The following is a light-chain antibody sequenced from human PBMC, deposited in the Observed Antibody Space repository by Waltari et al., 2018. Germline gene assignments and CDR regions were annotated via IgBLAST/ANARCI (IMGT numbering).Light chain of an antibody. J-gene: IGLJ3*02. V-gene: IGLV2-14*01. Sequence: QSALTQPASVSGSPGQSITISCPGPSSDVGFYNYVSWYQQHPGKAPKLMIYDVSERPSGVSNRFSGSKSGNTASLTISGLQAEDEADYYCNSYAGSSSWVFGGGTKLTVL. CDR1: SSDVGFYNY. CDR3: NSYAGSSSWV. CDR2: DVS.